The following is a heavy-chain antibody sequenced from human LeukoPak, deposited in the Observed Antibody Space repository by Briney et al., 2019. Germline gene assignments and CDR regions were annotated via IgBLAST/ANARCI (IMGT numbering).Heavy chain of an antibody. CDR2: IYSGGST. CDR1: GFTVSSNY. CDR3: ARSGSYYNGNAFDI. Sequence: GGSLRLSCAASGFTVSSNYMSWVRQAPGKGREWVSVIYSGGSTYYADSVKGRFNISRDNSKNTLYLQMNSLRDEDTAVYYCARSGSYYNGNAFDIWGQGTMVTVSS. V-gene: IGHV3-53*01. D-gene: IGHD3-10*01. J-gene: IGHJ3*02.